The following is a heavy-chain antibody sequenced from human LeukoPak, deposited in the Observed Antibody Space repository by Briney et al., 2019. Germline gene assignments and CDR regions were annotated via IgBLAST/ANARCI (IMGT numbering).Heavy chain of an antibody. Sequence: PSETLSLTCTVSDGSITNYDWSWVRQPPGMELEFIGHVHYSGTANYNPSLRSRVTISIDTSKKHFFLKLKSVTAADTAVYYCARGYGDFRVEGRYFHSWGQGTLVTVSS. D-gene: IGHD4-17*01. V-gene: IGHV4-59*01. J-gene: IGHJ4*02. CDR1: DGSITNYD. CDR2: VHYSGTA. CDR3: ARGYGDFRVEGRYFHS.